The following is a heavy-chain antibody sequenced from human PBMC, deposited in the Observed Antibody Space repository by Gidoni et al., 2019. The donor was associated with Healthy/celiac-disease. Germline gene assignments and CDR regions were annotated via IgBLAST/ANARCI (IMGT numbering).Heavy chain of an antibody. CDR3: ARGPHHCSSTSCYSDY. Sequence: QVQLQQWGAGLLKPSETLSLTCAVYGGSFSGYYWSWIRQPPGKGLEWIGEINHSGSTNYNPSLKSRVTISVDTSKNQFSLKLSSVTAADTAVYYCARGPHHCSSTSCYSDYWGQGTLVTVSS. CDR2: INHSGST. J-gene: IGHJ4*02. CDR1: GGSFSGYY. D-gene: IGHD2-2*01. V-gene: IGHV4-34*01.